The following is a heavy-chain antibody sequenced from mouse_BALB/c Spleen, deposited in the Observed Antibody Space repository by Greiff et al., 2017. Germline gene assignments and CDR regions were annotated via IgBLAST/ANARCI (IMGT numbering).Heavy chain of an antibody. CDR2: ISSGGSYT. CDR3: ASDGYSYAMDY. J-gene: IGHJ4*01. CDR1: GFTFSSYG. V-gene: IGHV5-6*03. D-gene: IGHD2-3*01. Sequence: EVKLVESGGGLVKPGGSLKLSCAASGFTFSSYGMSWVRQTPDKRLEWVATISSGGSYTYYPDSVKGRFTISRDNAKNTLYLQMSSLKSEDTAMYYCASDGYSYAMDYWGQGTSVTVSS.